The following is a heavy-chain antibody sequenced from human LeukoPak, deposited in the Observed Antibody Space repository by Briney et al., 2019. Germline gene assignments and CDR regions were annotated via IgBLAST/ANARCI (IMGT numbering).Heavy chain of an antibody. V-gene: IGHV3-23*01. CDR3: AKGEVVGLYYFDY. D-gene: IGHD1-26*01. Sequence: GGSLRLSCTASGFTFSSYAMGWVRQAPGKGLEWVSAISGSGGATYYADSVKGRFTISRDNSKNTLYLQMNSLRAEDTAVYYCAKGEVVGLYYFDYWGQGTLVTVSS. CDR1: GFTFSSYA. CDR2: ISGSGGAT. J-gene: IGHJ4*02.